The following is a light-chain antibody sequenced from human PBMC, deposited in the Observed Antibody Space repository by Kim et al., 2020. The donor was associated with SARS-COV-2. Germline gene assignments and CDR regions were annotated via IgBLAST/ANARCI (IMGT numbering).Light chain of an antibody. CDR3: QQSYNYPYT. J-gene: IGKJ2*01. CDR2: KAS. V-gene: IGKV1-5*03. CDR1: QSGYSW. Sequence: SSSVGDGGTITCRASQSGYSWLAWYQQKPGKAPNLLIYKASTLESGVPSRCSGSESGTEFTLTISSLHPDDSATYYCQQSYNYPYTFGQGTKLEI.